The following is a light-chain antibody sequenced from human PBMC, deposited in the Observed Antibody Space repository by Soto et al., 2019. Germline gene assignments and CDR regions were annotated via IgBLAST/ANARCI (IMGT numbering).Light chain of an antibody. V-gene: IGKV3-11*01. CDR2: DAS. J-gene: IGKJ4*01. CDR1: QSISSS. CDR3: QQRNNGLT. Sequence: DSVLTQSPATLSLSPGERATLSSRASQSISSSLAWYQQRPGQAPRLLIYDASNRATGIPARFSGSGSGTDFTLTISSLEPEDFAVYYCQQRNNGLTFGGGTKVEIK.